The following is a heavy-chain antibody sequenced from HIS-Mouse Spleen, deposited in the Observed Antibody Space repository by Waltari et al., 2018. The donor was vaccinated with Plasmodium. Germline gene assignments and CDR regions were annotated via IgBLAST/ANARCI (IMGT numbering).Heavy chain of an antibody. D-gene: IGHD6-13*01. CDR3: ARSIAATVNFYCDY. V-gene: IGHV4-31*03. CDR1: GCSISSVGYY. J-gene: IGHJ4*02. CDR2: IYYSGST. Sequence: QVQLQESGPGLVKPSQTLSLTCTVSGCSISSVGYYWSWIRQHPGKGLECLGYIYYSGSTVYNPALKSRVTISVDTSKNQFSLKLSSVTAADTAVYYCARSIAATVNFYCDYWGQGTLVTVSS.